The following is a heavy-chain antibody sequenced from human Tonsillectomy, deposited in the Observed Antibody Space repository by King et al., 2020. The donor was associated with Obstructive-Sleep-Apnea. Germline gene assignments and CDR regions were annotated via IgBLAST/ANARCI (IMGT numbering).Heavy chain of an antibody. J-gene: IGHJ4*02. CDR1: GFTFSSYA. CDR3: AKGEYYYGSGSYSDY. D-gene: IGHD3-10*01. Sequence: VQLVESGGGLVQPGGSLRLSCAASGFTFSSYAMSWVRQAPGKGLEWVSAISGSGGSTYYAASVKGRFTISGDNPKNTLYLQMNSLRAEETAVYYCAKGEYYYGSGSYSDYWGQGTLVTVSS. V-gene: IGHV3-23*04. CDR2: ISGSGGST.